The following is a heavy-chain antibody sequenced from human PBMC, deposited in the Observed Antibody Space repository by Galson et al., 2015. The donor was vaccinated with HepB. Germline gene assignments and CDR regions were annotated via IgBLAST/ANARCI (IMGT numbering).Heavy chain of an antibody. CDR1: GYTFTDYY. J-gene: IGHJ5*02. V-gene: IGHV1-2*02. D-gene: IGHD1-26*01. CDR3: SRHLNSGSPT. Sequence: SVKVSCKASGYTFTDYYMHWVRQAPGQGLEWMGYINPKSGDSIYAQEFQGRVTMTLDTSISTAYMELSRLRFDDTAFYYCSRHLNSGSPTWGQGTLVTVSS. CDR2: INPKSGDS.